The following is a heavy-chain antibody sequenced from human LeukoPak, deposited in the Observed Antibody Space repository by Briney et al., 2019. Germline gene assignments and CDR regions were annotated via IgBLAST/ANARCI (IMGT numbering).Heavy chain of an antibody. V-gene: IGHV4-59*01. CDR2: IYYSEST. CDR1: GGSISSYY. CDR3: ARQRGFGEWFDP. J-gene: IGHJ5*02. Sequence: PSETLSLTCTVSGGSISSYYWSWIRQPPGKGLEWIGYIYYSESTNYNPSLKSRVTISVDTSKNQFSLKLSSVTAADTAVYYCARQRGFGEWFDPWGQGTLVTVSS. D-gene: IGHD3-10*01.